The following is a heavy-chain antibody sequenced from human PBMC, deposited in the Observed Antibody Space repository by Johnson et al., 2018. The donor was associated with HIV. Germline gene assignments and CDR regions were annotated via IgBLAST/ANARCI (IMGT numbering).Heavy chain of an antibody. CDR2: ISSGGST. CDR3: ARDRSENAFDI. V-gene: IGHV3-66*01. J-gene: IGHJ3*02. Sequence: VQVVESGGGLVQPGGSLRLSCAASGFTFSSYAMSWVRQAPGKGLEWVSVISSGGSTYYADSVKGSFTISRDNSKNTLYLQMNSLRAEDTAVYYCARDRSENAFDIWGQGTMVTVSS. CDR1: GFTFSSYA.